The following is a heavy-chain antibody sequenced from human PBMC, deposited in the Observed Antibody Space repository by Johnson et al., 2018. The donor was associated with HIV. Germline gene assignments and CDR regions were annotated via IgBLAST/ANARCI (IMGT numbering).Heavy chain of an antibody. CDR1: GFTFSSYA. CDR2: ISSNGGST. V-gene: IGHV3-64*01. CDR3: ARSGGYPNACDI. J-gene: IGHJ3*02. Sequence: VQLVESGGGLVQPGGSLRLSCAASGFTFSSYAMHWVRQAPGKGLEYVSAISSNGGSTYYANSVKGRFTISRDNSKNSLFLQMNRLRVEDTAVYYCARSGGYPNACDIWGQGAMVTVSS. D-gene: IGHD6-13*01.